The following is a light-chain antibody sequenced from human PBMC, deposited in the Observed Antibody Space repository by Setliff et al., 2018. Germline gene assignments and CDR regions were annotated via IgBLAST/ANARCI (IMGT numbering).Light chain of an antibody. CDR2: DVS. V-gene: IGLV2-14*03. J-gene: IGLJ1*01. CDR3: SAYTDSSTYV. CDR1: TSDIGAYDL. Sequence: QSALAQPASVSGSPGQSITISCSGTTSDIGAYDLVSWYQQHPGKGPKLITYDVSNRPSGVSNRFSGSKSGNTASLTISGLQAEDEADYYCSAYTDSSTYVFGTGTKVTVL.